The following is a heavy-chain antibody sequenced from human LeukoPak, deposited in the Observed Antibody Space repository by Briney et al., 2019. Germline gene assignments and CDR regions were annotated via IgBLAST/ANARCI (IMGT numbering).Heavy chain of an antibody. CDR1: GFTFSDYY. D-gene: IGHD2-15*01. V-gene: IGHV3-11*01. CDR3: AKGPPIVVVVAAVLN. CDR2: ISSSGSTI. Sequence: GGSLRLSCAASGFTFSDYYMSWIRQAPGKGLEWVSYISSSGSTIYYADSVKGRFTISRDNAKNSLYLQMNSLRAEDTAVYYCAKGPPIVVVVAAVLNWGQGTLVTVSS. J-gene: IGHJ4*02.